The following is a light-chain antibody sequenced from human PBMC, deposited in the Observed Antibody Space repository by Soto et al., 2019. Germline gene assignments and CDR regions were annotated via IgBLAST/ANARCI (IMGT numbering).Light chain of an antibody. CDR3: CSYAGSYV. V-gene: IGLV2-11*01. Sequence: QSALTQPASVSGSPGQSITISCTGTSSDVGGYNYFSWYQQHPGKAPKLMIYEFSKRPSGVPDRFSGSKSGNTASLTISGLQAEDEADYYCCSYAGSYVFGTGTKLTV. J-gene: IGLJ1*01. CDR1: SSDVGGYNY. CDR2: EFS.